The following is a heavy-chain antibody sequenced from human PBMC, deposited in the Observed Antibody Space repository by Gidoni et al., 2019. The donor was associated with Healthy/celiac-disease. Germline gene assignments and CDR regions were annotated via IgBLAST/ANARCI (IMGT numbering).Heavy chain of an antibody. V-gene: IGHV4-59*01. CDR2: IYYSGST. J-gene: IGHJ4*02. D-gene: IGHD1-26*01. CDR1: GGSISSYY. Sequence: QVQLQESGPGLVKPSETLSLTCTVSGGSISSYYWSWIRQPPGKGLEWIGYIYYSGSTNYNPSLKSRVTISVDTSKNQFSLKLSSVTAADTAVYYCARDTSSGSYGALDYWGQGTLVTVSS. CDR3: ARDTSSGSYGALDY.